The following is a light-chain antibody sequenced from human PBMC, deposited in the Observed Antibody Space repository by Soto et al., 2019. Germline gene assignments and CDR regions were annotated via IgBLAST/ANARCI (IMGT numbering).Light chain of an antibody. J-gene: IGKJ1*01. CDR1: QNIGIW. Sequence: IQMTQSPSTLSASIGDRVAITCRASQNIGIWLAWYQQRPGKAPRFLIYKASTLESGVPSRFSGSGSGTEFTLTISVLQPDDFATYYCQQYNDYSWTFGQGTKVEIK. V-gene: IGKV1-5*03. CDR2: KAS. CDR3: QQYNDYSWT.